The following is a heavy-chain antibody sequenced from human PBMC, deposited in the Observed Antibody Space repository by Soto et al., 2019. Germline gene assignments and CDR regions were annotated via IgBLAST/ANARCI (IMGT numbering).Heavy chain of an antibody. CDR2: INHSGST. CDR3: AREGRYYASGRFWWFDT. J-gene: IGHJ5*02. Sequence: PSETLSLTCAVYGGSFSDYYWSWIRQPPGKGLEWIGEINHSGSTNYNPSLKSRVTISVDTSKNQFSLKLSSVTAADTAVYYCAREGRYYASGRFWWFDTWGQGTLVTVSS. CDR1: GGSFSDYY. V-gene: IGHV4-34*01. D-gene: IGHD3-10*01.